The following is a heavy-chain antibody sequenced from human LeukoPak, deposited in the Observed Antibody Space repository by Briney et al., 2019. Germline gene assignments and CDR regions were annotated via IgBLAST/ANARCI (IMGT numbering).Heavy chain of an antibody. CDR3: AGDRYGDYDYYYGMDV. CDR1: GFTFSSYG. Sequence: GRSLRLSCAASGFTFSSYGMHWVRQAPGKGLEWVAVISYDGSNKYYADSVKGRFTISRDNSKNTLYLQMNSLRAEDTAVYYCAGDRYGDYDYYYGMDVWGQGTTVTVSS. CDR2: ISYDGSNK. V-gene: IGHV3-30*03. J-gene: IGHJ6*02. D-gene: IGHD4-17*01.